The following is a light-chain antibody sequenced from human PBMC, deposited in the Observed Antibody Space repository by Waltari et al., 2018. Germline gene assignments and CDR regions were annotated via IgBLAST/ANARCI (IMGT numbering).Light chain of an antibody. V-gene: IGLV3-19*01. CDR2: AKD. J-gene: IGLJ2*01. CDR3: NSRDSSGDHKVV. Sequence: SSELTQDPAVSVALGQTVRITCQGDSLRSYFASWYQQKAGQAPVLLIFAKDTRPSGIPDRFSGSGSGNTASLTIAGAQAEDEGAYYCNSRDSSGDHKVVFGTGTHLTVL. CDR1: SLRSYF.